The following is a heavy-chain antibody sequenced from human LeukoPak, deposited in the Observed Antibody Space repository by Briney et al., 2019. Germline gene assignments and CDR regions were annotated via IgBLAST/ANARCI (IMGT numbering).Heavy chain of an antibody. Sequence: ASVKVSCKASGYTFTSNGISWVRQAPGQGLEWMGWISAYNGNTNYAQKLQGRVTMTTDTSTSTAYMELRSLRSDDTAVYYCARGKYLNPYYYDSSGSGFDYWGQGTLVAVSS. D-gene: IGHD3-22*01. CDR2: ISAYNGNT. V-gene: IGHV1-18*01. CDR3: ARGKYLNPYYYDSSGSGFDY. CDR1: GYTFTSNG. J-gene: IGHJ4*02.